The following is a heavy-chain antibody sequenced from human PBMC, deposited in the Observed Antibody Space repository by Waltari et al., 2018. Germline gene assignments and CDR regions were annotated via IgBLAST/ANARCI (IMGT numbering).Heavy chain of an antibody. CDR3: AKSRDGYNLVGYYYYGMDV. CDR1: GGSISSSSYY. CDR2: IYYSGST. D-gene: IGHD5-12*01. Sequence: QLQLQESGPGLVKPSETLSLTCTVSGGSISSSSYYWGWIRQPPGKGLEWIGSIYYSGSTYYNPSLKSRVTISVDTSKNQFSLKLSSVTAADTAVYYCAKSRDGYNLVGYYYYGMDVWGQGTTVTVSS. J-gene: IGHJ6*02. V-gene: IGHV4-39*01.